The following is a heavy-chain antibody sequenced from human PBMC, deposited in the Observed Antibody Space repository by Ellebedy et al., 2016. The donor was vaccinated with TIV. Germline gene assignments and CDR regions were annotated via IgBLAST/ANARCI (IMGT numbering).Heavy chain of an antibody. CDR3: ARDWDSPGDYYMDV. D-gene: IGHD1-26*01. V-gene: IGHV3-21*01. J-gene: IGHJ6*03. CDR1: GFTFSMFS. Sequence: GGSLRLSXAASGFTFSMFSMHWVRQAPGEGLQWVSSISDSSSYIHYADSVKGRFTISRDNAKYSLYLQMNSLRAEDTAVYYCARDWDSPGDYYMDVWGKGTTVTVSS. CDR2: ISDSSSYI.